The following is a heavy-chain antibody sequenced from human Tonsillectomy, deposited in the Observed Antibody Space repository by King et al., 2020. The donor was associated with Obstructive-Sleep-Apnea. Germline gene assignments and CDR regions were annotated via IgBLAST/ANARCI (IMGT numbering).Heavy chain of an antibody. CDR2: ISGSPGTI. J-gene: IGHJ3*01. V-gene: IGHV3-48*01. Sequence: VQLVESGGGLVQPGGSLRLSCAASGFMFKTYSMNWVRQAPGKGLEWVSYISGSPGTIYYADSVTGRFTVSRDNAENSLYLQMNTLRADDTAVYFCARQGAGDYYGVSSFDFWGPGTMVVVSS. CDR1: GFMFKTYS. D-gene: IGHD4-17*01. CDR3: ARQGAGDYYGVSSFDF.